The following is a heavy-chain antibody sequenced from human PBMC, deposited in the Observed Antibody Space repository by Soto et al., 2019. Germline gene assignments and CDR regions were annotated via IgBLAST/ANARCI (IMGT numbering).Heavy chain of an antibody. V-gene: IGHV4-31*03. D-gene: IGHD3-10*01. CDR1: GGSISSGGYY. Sequence: PSETLSLTCTVSGGSISSGGYYWSWIRQHPGKGLEWIGYIYYSGSTYYNPSLKSRVTISVDTSKNQFSLKLSSVTAADTAVYYCASKGRRYIAKVTYFDNWGQGTLVTVSS. J-gene: IGHJ4*02. CDR3: ASKGRRYIAKVTYFDN. CDR2: IYYSGST.